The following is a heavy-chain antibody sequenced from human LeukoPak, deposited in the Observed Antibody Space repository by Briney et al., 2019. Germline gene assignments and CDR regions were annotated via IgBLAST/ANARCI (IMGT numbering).Heavy chain of an antibody. D-gene: IGHD6-13*01. J-gene: IGHJ4*02. CDR2: IGGSGGST. Sequence: PGGSLRLSCAASGFTFSSSAMSWVRQAPGKGLEWVSAIGGSGGSTYYADSVKGRFTISRDNSKNTLYLQMNSLRAEDTALYYCAKASSSWYTFDYWGQGTLVTVSS. V-gene: IGHV3-23*01. CDR3: AKASSSWYTFDY. CDR1: GFTFSSSA.